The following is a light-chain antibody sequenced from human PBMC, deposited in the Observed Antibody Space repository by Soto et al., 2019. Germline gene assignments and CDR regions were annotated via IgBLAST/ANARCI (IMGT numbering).Light chain of an antibody. CDR1: SSDVGGYNY. J-gene: IGLJ1*01. Sequence: QSALTQPASVSGSTGQSITISCTGTSSDVGGYNYVSWYQQHPGKAPKLMIYEVSNLPSGVSNRFSGSKSGNTASLTISVLPAEDEADYFSNSDGSTSTRYLFGTGTKFTVL. CDR2: EVS. CDR3: NSDGSTSTRYL. V-gene: IGLV2-14*03.